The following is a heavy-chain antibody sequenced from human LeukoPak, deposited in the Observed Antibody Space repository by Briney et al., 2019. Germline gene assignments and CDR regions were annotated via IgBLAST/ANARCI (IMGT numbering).Heavy chain of an antibody. V-gene: IGHV3-23*01. CDR3: ACRDDYVWGSYRNWFDP. CDR2: INGSGGST. J-gene: IGHJ5*02. D-gene: IGHD3-16*02. CDR1: GFTFSSYA. Sequence: GGSLTLSCAASGFTFSSYAMSWVRQAPGKGLEWVSAINGSGGSTYYADSVKGRFTISRDNSKNTLYLQMNSQRDEDTAVYCCACRDDYVWGSYRNWFDPWGQGTLVTVSS.